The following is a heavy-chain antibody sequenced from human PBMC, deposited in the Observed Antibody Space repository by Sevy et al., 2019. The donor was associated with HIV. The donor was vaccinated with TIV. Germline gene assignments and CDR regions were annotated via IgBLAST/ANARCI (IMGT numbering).Heavy chain of an antibody. J-gene: IGHJ6*02. CDR3: ARDDAGGATTYYYYYYGMDV. D-gene: IGHD1-26*01. CDR2: IIPIFGTA. CDR1: GGTFSSYA. Sequence: ASVKVSCKASGGTFSSYAISWVRQAPGQGLEWMVGIIPIFGTANYAQKFQGRVTITADESTSTAYMELSSLRSEDTAVYYCARDDAGGATTYYYYYYGMDVWGQGTTVTVSS. V-gene: IGHV1-69*13.